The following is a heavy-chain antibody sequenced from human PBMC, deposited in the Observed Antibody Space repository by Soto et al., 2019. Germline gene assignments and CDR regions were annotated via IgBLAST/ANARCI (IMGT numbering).Heavy chain of an antibody. CDR2: IYHSGST. J-gene: IGHJ5*02. CDR1: GGPISSGGYS. D-gene: IGHD5-18*01. Sequence: SETLSLTCAVSGGPISSGGYSWSWIRQPPGKGLEWIGYIYHSGSTYYNPSLKSRVTISVDRSKNQFSLKLSSVTAADTAVYYCARVEYSYGSNWFDTWGQGTLVTVSS. V-gene: IGHV4-30-2*01. CDR3: ARVEYSYGSNWFDT.